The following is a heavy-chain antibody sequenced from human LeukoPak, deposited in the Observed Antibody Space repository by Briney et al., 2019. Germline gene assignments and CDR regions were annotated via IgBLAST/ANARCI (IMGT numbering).Heavy chain of an antibody. J-gene: IGHJ5*02. V-gene: IGHV1-2*02. D-gene: IGHD2-8*01. Sequence: GASVKVSCKSSAYTFSDYYVHWVRQAPGQGLEWMGWFHPSSGGAGYAQKFQGRVIMTRDTSISTAYMELSSLRSEDTAVYYCARAEWRTWGQGTLVTVSS. CDR3: ARAEWRT. CDR1: AYTFSDYY. CDR2: FHPSSGGA.